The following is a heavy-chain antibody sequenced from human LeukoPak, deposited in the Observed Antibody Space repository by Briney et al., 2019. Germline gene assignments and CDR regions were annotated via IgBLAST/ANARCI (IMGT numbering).Heavy chain of an antibody. CDR3: ARGHTAVTRHFDF. Sequence: GGSLRLSCAASGFTFSSYWMSWVRQAPGKGLEWVANIKQDGSEKYYVEFVKGRFTISRDDAKNLLYLDMNSLRAEDTAVYYCARGHTAVTRHFDFWGQGTLVTVSS. D-gene: IGHD4-17*01. V-gene: IGHV3-7*01. CDR2: IKQDGSEK. CDR1: GFTFSSYW. J-gene: IGHJ4*02.